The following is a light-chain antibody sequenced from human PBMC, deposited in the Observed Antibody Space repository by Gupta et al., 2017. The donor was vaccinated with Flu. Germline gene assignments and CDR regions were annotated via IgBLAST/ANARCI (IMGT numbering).Light chain of an antibody. CDR2: DVR. Sequence: TSDVGSYIYVYQHQPHAGHAPHLMSYDVRTRPSGVPVRFSGSRSGTTASLTVPGPQAEDEAYCYSSSYAGTNHLVFGGGTRLTVL. V-gene: IGLV2-8*01. CDR1: TSDVGSYIY. J-gene: IGLJ2*01. CDR3: SSYAGTNHLV.